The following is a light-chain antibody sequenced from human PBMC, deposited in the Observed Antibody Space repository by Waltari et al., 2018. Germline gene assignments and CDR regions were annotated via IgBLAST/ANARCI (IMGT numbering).Light chain of an antibody. J-gene: IGKJ4*01. Sequence: DIQMTQSPSSVSASIGDRVTISCRASQDVSTWVAWYQQKPGQAPNLLISAASSLQSGVPSRFSGSGSGTDFTLTISGLQPEDFTIYFCQQTDSFPLTFGGGTKVELK. CDR1: QDVSTW. CDR2: AAS. V-gene: IGKV1-12*01. CDR3: QQTDSFPLT.